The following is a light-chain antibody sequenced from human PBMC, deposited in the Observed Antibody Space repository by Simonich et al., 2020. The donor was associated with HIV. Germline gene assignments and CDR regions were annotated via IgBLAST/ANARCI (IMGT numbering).Light chain of an antibody. CDR1: QSVSSSY. CDR2: DAS. J-gene: IGKJ4*01. V-gene: IGKV3D-20*02. CDR3: QQRSNWPPT. Sequence: EIVLTQSPGTLSLSPGERATLSCRASQSVSSSYLAWYQQKPGLAPRLLIYDASNRATGIPARFSGSGSGTDFTLTISSLEPEDFAVYYCQQRSNWPPTFGGGTKVEIK.